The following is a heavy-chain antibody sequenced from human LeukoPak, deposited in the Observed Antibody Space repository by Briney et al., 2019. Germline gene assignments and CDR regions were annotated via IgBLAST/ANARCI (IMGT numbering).Heavy chain of an antibody. CDR2: INPKSGDS. V-gene: IGHV1-2*02. J-gene: IGHJ5*02. D-gene: IGHD2-21*02. CDR3: ATHVETGS. CDR1: GYTFIDDY. Sequence: ASVKVSRKASGYTFIDDYIYWLRQAPGQGPEYMGWINPKSGDSRFVEKFQGRVTLTRDTSIRTTYLELKRLRCDDTAVYYCATHVETGSWGQGTLVTVSS.